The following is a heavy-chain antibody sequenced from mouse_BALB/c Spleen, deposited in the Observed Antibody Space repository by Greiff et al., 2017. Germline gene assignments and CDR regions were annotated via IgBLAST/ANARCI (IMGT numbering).Heavy chain of an antibody. CDR1: GFTFSSYA. J-gene: IGHJ3*01. CDR3: ARHRAY. V-gene: IGHV5-9-3*01. CDR2: ISSGGSYT. Sequence: DVKLVESGGGLVKPGGSLKLSCAASGFTFSSYAMSWVRQTPEKRLEWVATISSGGSYTYYPDSVKGRFTISRDNAKNTLYLQMSCLRSEDTAMYYCARHRAYWGQGTLVTVSA.